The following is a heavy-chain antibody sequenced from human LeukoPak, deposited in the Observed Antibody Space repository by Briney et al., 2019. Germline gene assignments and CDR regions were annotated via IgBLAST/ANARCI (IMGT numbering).Heavy chain of an antibody. J-gene: IGHJ4*02. D-gene: IGHD3-10*01. CDR3: ARGGSGSGYLYYFDS. CDR2: INSNSGGT. V-gene: IGHV1-2*06. Sequence: ASVKVSCKASGYNFNDYCMHWVRQAPGQGLEWMGRINSNSGGTSYAQNFQGRVTMTRDTSISTAYMEVSGLTSDDTAVYYCARGGSGSGYLYYFDSWGQGTLASVSS. CDR1: GYNFNDYC.